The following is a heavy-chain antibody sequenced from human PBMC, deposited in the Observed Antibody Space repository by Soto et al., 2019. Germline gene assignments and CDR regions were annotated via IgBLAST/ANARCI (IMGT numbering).Heavy chain of an antibody. CDR1: GFTFSSYS. Sequence: EVQLVESGGGLVQPGGSLRLSCAASGFTFSSYSMNWVRQAPGKGLEWVSYISSSSSTIYYAASVKGRFTISRDNAKTALYLQMNSLRAEDTAVYYCASSNWNYGQNWFDPWGQGTLVTVSS. CDR3: ASSNWNYGQNWFDP. D-gene: IGHD1-7*01. CDR2: ISSSSSTI. J-gene: IGHJ5*02. V-gene: IGHV3-48*01.